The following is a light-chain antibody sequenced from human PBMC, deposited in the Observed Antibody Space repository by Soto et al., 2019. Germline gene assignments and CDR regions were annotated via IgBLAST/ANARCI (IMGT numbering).Light chain of an antibody. CDR1: ESVRSN. CDR2: GAS. V-gene: IGKV3-15*01. CDR3: QQYYDWRTIT. Sequence: EIVMTQSPATLSVPPGDRATLSCRASESVRSNFAWYQQKPGQAPRLLIYGASIRAADIPARFSGSGSGTEFTLTISTLQSEDFAVYYCQQYYDWRTITFGQGTRLE. J-gene: IGKJ5*01.